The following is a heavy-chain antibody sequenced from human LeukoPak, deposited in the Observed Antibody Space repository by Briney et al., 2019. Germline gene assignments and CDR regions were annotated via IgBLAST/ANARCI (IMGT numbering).Heavy chain of an antibody. CDR1: GYTFTSYY. D-gene: IGHD6-19*01. CDR2: INPSGGST. J-gene: IGHJ3*02. Sequence: GASVKVSCKASGYTFTSYYMHWVRQAPGQGLEWMGIINPSGGSTSYAQKFQGRVTMTRDTSTSTVYMELSSLRSEDTAVYYCARDLRGRGYSSGWYEPDAFDIWGQGTMVTVSS. CDR3: ARDLRGRGYSSGWYEPDAFDI. V-gene: IGHV1-46*03.